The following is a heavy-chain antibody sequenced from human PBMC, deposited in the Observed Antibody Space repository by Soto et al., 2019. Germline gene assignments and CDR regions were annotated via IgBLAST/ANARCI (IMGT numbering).Heavy chain of an antibody. CDR2: ISATGGGT. D-gene: IGHD3-16*01. Sequence: GWSLRLSCASSVFKFINYAMSWVRQAPGKGLEWVSLISATGGGTYYADSVKGRFTISRDNSHNTLYLQVHSLTAEDTAVYYCAKDRRAGGNSAFYFDFWGQGAQVTVSS. CDR1: VFKFINYA. J-gene: IGHJ4*02. CDR3: AKDRRAGGNSAFYFDF. V-gene: IGHV3-23*01.